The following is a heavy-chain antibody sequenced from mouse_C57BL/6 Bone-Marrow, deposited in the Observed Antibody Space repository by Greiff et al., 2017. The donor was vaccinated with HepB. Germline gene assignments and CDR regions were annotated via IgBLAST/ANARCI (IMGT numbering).Heavy chain of an antibody. CDR1: GYTFTDYN. Sequence: VQLKESGPELVKPGASVKIPCKASGYTFTDYNMDWVKQSHGKSLEWIGDINPNNGGTIYNQKFKGKATLTVDKSSSTAYMELRSLTSEDTAVYYCARDGSSLYYAMDYWGQGTSVTVSS. V-gene: IGHV1-18*01. CDR2: INPNNGGT. D-gene: IGHD1-1*01. CDR3: ARDGSSLYYAMDY. J-gene: IGHJ4*01.